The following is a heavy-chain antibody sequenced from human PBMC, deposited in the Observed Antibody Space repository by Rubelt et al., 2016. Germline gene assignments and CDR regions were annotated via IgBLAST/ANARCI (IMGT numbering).Heavy chain of an antibody. D-gene: IGHD6-25*01. V-gene: IGHV1-18*01. CDR1: GYTFTSYG. CDR2: ISAYNGNT. J-gene: IGHJ3*02. Sequence: QVQLVQSGAEVKKPGASVKVSCKASGYTFTSYGISWVRQAPGQGLEWMGWISAYNGNTNMARKFQGRLTMTTETAPSTAYMERRSLRSDDTAVYYCARSISAAGRAFDIWGQGTMVTVSS. CDR3: ARSISAAGRAFDI.